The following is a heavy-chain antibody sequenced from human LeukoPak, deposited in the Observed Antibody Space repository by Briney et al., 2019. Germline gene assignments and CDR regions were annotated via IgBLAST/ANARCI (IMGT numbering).Heavy chain of an antibody. Sequence: GGSLRLSCAASGFTFSDYYMSWIRQAPGKGLEWVSYISSSGSTIYYADSVKGRFTISRDNSKNTLYLQMNSLRAEDTAVYYCTRPHGYGDYGDYWGQGTLVTVSS. D-gene: IGHD4-17*01. CDR1: GFTFSDYY. V-gene: IGHV3-11*01. CDR3: TRPHGYGDYGDY. J-gene: IGHJ4*02. CDR2: ISSSGSTI.